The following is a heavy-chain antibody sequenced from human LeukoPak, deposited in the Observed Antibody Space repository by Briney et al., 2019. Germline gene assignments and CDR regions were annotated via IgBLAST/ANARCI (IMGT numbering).Heavy chain of an antibody. Sequence: ASVKVSCKASGYTFTGYYMHWVRQAPGQGLERMGWINPNSGGTNYAQKFQGRVTMTRDTSISTAYMELSRLRSDDTAVYYCARAAYGDKRLDYWGQGTLVTVSS. V-gene: IGHV1-2*02. CDR1: GYTFTGYY. CDR3: ARAAYGDKRLDY. J-gene: IGHJ4*02. CDR2: INPNSGGT. D-gene: IGHD4-17*01.